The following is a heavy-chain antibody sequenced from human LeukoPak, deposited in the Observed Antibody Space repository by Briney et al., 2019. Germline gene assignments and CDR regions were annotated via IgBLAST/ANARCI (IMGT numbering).Heavy chain of an antibody. Sequence: GASVKVSCKASGYTFTGYYMHWVRQAPGQGLEWMGWIIPILGIANYAQKFQGRVTITADKSTSTAYMELSSLRSEDTAVYYCAIFPPGYSSGWWFDPWGQGTLVTVSS. V-gene: IGHV1-69*10. CDR3: AIFPPGYSSGWWFDP. CDR1: GYTFTGYY. CDR2: IIPILGIA. J-gene: IGHJ5*02. D-gene: IGHD6-19*01.